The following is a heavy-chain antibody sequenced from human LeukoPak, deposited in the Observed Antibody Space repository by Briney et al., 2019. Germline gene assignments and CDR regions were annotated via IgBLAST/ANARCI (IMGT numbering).Heavy chain of an antibody. CDR1: GFTFSSYA. D-gene: IGHD6-13*01. CDR3: VRTWGSGYSAPPGD. V-gene: IGHV3-30-3*01. CDR2: ISYDGNNK. J-gene: IGHJ4*02. Sequence: GRSLRLSCAASGFTFSSYAMQWVRQAPGKGLEWVALISYDGNNKYYADSVKGQFTISSDNSKNTLYLQMNSLGAEDTAVYYCVRTWGSGYSAPPGDWGQGSLVTVSS.